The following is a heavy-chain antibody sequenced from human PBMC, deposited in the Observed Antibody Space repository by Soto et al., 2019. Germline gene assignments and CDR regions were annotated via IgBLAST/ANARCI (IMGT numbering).Heavy chain of an antibody. V-gene: IGHV1-3*04. CDR1: GYTFTAYG. CDR2: INTGNGHT. D-gene: IGHD3-3*01. J-gene: IGHJ5*02. CDR3: ASRGYDFWSGLDP. Sequence: ASVKVSCKASGYTFTAYGVHWVRQAPGQRLEWMGWINTGNGHTKYSQKFQGRVTITRDTSARTAYMELNSLRSEDTAVYYCASRGYDFWSGLDPWGQGTLVTVSS.